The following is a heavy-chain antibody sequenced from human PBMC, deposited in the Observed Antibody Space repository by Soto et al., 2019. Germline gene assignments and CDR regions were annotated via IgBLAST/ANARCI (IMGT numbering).Heavy chain of an antibody. CDR2: RYYSEIT. J-gene: IGHJ4*02. CDR3: ARTKCSGGSCYSWSLDD. CDR1: GGSITTGGYY. V-gene: IGHV4-31*03. Sequence: PXETLSLPCTVSGGSITTGGYYWSWIRQLPGKGLEWIGHRYYSEITYYNPSLKSRVSISLDTSKNQFSLKLSFVTAADTAMYYCARTKCSGGSCYSWSLDDWGQGTPVTVSS. D-gene: IGHD2-15*01.